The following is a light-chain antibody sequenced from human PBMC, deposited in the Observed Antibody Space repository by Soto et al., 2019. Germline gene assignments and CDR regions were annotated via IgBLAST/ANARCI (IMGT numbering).Light chain of an antibody. V-gene: IGLV2-11*01. CDR1: SSDVGGYKF. CDR2: EVS. Sequence: QSALTQPRSVSGSPGQSVTISCTGTSSDVGGYKFVSWYQQHPGKAPKFMIYEVSKRPSGVPDRFSSSKSGNTAFLTISGLQAEDEADDYCCSYAGFYTSVFGTGTKLTVL. J-gene: IGLJ1*01. CDR3: CSYAGFYTSV.